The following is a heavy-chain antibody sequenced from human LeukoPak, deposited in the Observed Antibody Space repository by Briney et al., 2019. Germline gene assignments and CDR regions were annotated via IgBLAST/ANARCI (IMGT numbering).Heavy chain of an antibody. CDR2: IFSNDEE. D-gene: IGHD1-26*01. Sequence: SGPTLVNPTETLTLTCTVSGFSLSNARMGVGWIRQPPGKALEWLAHIFSNDEESYSTSLKSRLTISKDTSKSQVVLTMTNMDPVDTATYYCARIGPYRNSKVDAFDIWGQGTMVTVSS. J-gene: IGHJ3*02. CDR3: ARIGPYRNSKVDAFDI. V-gene: IGHV2-26*01. CDR1: GFSLSNARMG.